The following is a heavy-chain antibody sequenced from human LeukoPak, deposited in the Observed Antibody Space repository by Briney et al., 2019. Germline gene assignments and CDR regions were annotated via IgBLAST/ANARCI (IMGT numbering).Heavy chain of an antibody. CDR2: ISGSGGST. J-gene: IGHJ4*02. CDR1: GFTFSSYA. CDR3: AKDRVATIRSKSIDS. V-gene: IGHV3-23*01. D-gene: IGHD5-12*01. Sequence: GGSLRLSCAASGFTFSSYAMSWVRQAPGKGLEWVSAISGSGGSTYYADSVKGRFTISRDNSKNTLYLQMNSLRAEDTAVYYCAKDRVATIRSKSIDSWGQGTLVTVSS.